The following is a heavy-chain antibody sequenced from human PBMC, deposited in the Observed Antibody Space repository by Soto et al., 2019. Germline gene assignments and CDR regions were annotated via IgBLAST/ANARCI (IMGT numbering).Heavy chain of an antibody. J-gene: IGHJ6*02. CDR1: GYTFTSYG. CDR3: ARDQRYCRSTSCPYYYYYGMDV. Sequence: GASVKVSCKASGYTFTSYGISWVRQAPGQGLEWMGWISAYNGNTNYAQKLQGRVTMTTDTSTSTAYMELRSLRSDDTAVYYCARDQRYCRSTSCPYYYYYGMDVWGHGTTVTVSS. V-gene: IGHV1-18*04. CDR2: ISAYNGNT. D-gene: IGHD2-2*01.